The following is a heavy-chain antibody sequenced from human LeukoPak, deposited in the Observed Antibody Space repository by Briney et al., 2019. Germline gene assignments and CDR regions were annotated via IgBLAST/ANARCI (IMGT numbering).Heavy chain of an antibody. Sequence: SEALSLTCTVSGGSISSYYWSWIRQPPGKELEWIGYIFYNGSTNYSPSLKSRVTISVDTSQNQFSLKLTSVAAADTAVYYCARARYYYDNSVYPAVRFDFWGQGILVTVS. V-gene: IGHV4-59*01. D-gene: IGHD3-22*01. J-gene: IGHJ4*02. CDR3: ARARYYYDNSVYPAVRFDF. CDR2: IFYNGST. CDR1: GGSISSYY.